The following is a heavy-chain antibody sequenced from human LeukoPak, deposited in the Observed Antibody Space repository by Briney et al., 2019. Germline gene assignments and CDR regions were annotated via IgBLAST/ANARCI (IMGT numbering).Heavy chain of an antibody. CDR2: INPSGGST. Sequence: ASVKVSCKASGYTFTSYYMHWVRQAPGQGLEWMGIINPSGGSTSYAQKFQGRVTMTRDMSTSTVYMELSSLRSEDTAVYYCARYDSSGYYSDYWGQGTLVTVSS. V-gene: IGHV1-46*01. CDR3: ARYDSSGYYSDY. CDR1: GYTFTSYY. J-gene: IGHJ4*02. D-gene: IGHD3-22*01.